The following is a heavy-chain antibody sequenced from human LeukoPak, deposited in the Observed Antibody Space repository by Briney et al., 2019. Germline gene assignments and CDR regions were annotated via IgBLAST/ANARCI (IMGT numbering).Heavy chain of an antibody. CDR1: GGSFSRYA. Sequence: SVKVSCKASGGSFSRYAVSWVRQAPGQGLEWMGGIIPFFGPANYAQKFQGRVSISVDESATTAYMELSRLTSEDTAVYYCAREGRRVAGPFDYWGQGTLVTASS. D-gene: IGHD6-19*01. J-gene: IGHJ4*02. CDR3: AREGRRVAGPFDY. CDR2: IIPFFGPA. V-gene: IGHV1-69*13.